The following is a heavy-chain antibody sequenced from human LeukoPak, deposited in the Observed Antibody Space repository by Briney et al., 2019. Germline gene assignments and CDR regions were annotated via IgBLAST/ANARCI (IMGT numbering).Heavy chain of an antibody. D-gene: IGHD6-13*01. J-gene: IGHJ4*02. V-gene: IGHV4-59*08. CDR2: IYFSGST. Sequence: SETLSLTCTVSGGSISSFYWSWFYWSWIRQPPGKGLEWIGYIYFSGSTNYNPSLKSRVTISVDTSKNQFSLKLSSVTAADTAVYYCARAGYSSSWYIDYWGQGTLVTVSS. CDR3: ARAGYSSSWYIDY. CDR1: GGSISSFY.